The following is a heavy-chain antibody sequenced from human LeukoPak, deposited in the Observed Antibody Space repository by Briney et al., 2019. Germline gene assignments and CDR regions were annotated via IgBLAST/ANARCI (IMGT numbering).Heavy chain of an antibody. V-gene: IGHV4-59*12. CDR3: ARENMVGASFDY. CDR2: IYYSGST. J-gene: IGHJ4*02. CDR1: GGSISNWY. Sequence: SETLFLTCTVSGGSISNWYWIRQPPGKGLEWIGYIYYSGSTNYNPSLKSRVAISVDTSKNQFSLKLSSVTAADTAVYYCARENMVGASFDYWGQGTLVTVSS. D-gene: IGHD1-26*01.